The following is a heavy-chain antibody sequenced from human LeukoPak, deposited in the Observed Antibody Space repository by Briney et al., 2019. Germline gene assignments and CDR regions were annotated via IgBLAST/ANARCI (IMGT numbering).Heavy chain of an antibody. CDR3: ARSIGLTGGGVDV. Sequence: GSLRLSCAASGFIFNNYGLIWVRQAPGKGLEWVSAISNDGGGTNYADFVKGRFTISRDNAKNSLYLQMNSLRAEDTAVYYCARSIGLTGGGVDVWGQGTTVTVSS. J-gene: IGHJ6*02. V-gene: IGHV3-23*01. CDR1: GFIFNNYG. D-gene: IGHD3-9*01. CDR2: ISNDGGGT.